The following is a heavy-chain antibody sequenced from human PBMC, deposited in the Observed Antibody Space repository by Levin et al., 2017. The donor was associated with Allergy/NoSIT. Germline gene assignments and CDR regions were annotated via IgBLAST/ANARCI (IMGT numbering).Heavy chain of an antibody. V-gene: IGHV3-15*01. D-gene: IGHD1-26*01. CDR1: GFTFNNAW. J-gene: IGHJ6*03. CDR3: TTLGRIWEQAVSGFYYYYMDL. CDR2: IKSKVDGGTT. Sequence: GGSLRLSCAASGFTFNNAWINWVRQAPGKGLEWVGRIKSKVDGGTTDYSAPVKGRFTISRDDSKNTLYLQLNSLKTGDTGVYYCTTLGRIWEQAVSGFYYYYMDLWGKGTTVTVSS.